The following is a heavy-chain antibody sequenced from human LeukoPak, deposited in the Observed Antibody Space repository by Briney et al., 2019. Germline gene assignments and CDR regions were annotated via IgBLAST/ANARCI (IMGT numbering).Heavy chain of an antibody. CDR1: GITLSNYG. D-gene: IGHD3-22*01. CDR2: ISDSGGST. V-gene: IGHV3-23*01. J-gene: IGHJ4*02. CDR3: AKRGVVIRVILVGFHKEAYYFDS. Sequence: GGSLRLSCAVSGITLSNYGMSWVRQAPGKGLEWVAGISDSGGSTKYADSVKGRFTISRDNPKNTLYLQMNSLRVEDTAVYFCAKRGVVIRVILVGFHKEAYYFDSWGQGALVTVSS.